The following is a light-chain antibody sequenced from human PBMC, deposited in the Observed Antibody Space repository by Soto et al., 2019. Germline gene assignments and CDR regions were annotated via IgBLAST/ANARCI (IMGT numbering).Light chain of an antibody. CDR2: GAS. Sequence: EIVLTQSPGTLSLSPGERATLSCRASQSVSSSYLAWYQQKPGQAPGLLIYGASSRATGIPDRFSGSGSGTDFTLTISRLEPEDFAVYYCQQYGSSLSTFGQGTKVEIK. CDR1: QSVSSSY. V-gene: IGKV3-20*01. CDR3: QQYGSSLST. J-gene: IGKJ1*01.